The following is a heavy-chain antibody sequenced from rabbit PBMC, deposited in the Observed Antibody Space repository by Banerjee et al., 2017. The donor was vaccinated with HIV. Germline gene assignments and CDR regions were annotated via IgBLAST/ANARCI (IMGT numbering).Heavy chain of an antibody. V-gene: IGHV1S40*01. CDR2: IYAGSSGST. J-gene: IGHJ6*01. D-gene: IGHD6-1*01. CDR1: GFSFSSGYY. CDR3: ARANSNGYAGYGL. Sequence: QSLEESGGDLVKPGASLTLTCTASGFSFSSGYYMCWVRQAPGKGLEWIACIYAGSSGSTYYASWARGRFTISKTSSTTVTLQLNSLTAADTATYFCARANSNGYAGYGLWGPGTLVTVS.